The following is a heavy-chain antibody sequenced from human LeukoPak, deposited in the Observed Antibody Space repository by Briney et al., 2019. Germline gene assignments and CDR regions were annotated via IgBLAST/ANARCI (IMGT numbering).Heavy chain of an antibody. CDR3: AKAADSTMVRGVELDY. CDR2: VSYDGSNK. Sequence: GRSLRLSCAASGVTFSSYGMHWVRQAPGKGLEWVAVVSYDGSNKYYADSVKGRFTISRDNSKNTLYLQMNSLRAEDTAVYYCAKAADSTMVRGVELDYWGQGTLVTVSS. D-gene: IGHD3-10*01. V-gene: IGHV3-30*18. CDR1: GVTFSSYG. J-gene: IGHJ4*02.